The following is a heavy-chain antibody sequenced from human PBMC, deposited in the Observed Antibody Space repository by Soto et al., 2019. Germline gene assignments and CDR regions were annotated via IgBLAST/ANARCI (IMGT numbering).Heavy chain of an antibody. J-gene: IGHJ4*02. Sequence: QVQLVESGGGLVKPGWSLRLSCAVSGFTFSDYYMTWIRQAPRKGLEWVSYISSSTSHTNYADSVKGRFTISRDNAKNSLFLKMNSLRAEDTAVYYCARGRGAAADYFDFWGQGTLVTVSS. CDR3: ARGRGAAADYFDF. D-gene: IGHD6-13*01. V-gene: IGHV3-11*05. CDR2: ISSSTSHT. CDR1: GFTFSDYY.